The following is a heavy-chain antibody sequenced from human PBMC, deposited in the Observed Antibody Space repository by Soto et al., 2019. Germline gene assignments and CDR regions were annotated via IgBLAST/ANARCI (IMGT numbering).Heavy chain of an antibody. CDR1: GGSISSTSYF. V-gene: IGHV4-39*01. J-gene: IGHJ4*02. CDR3: ARHESGTKYSFNY. Sequence: SETLSLTCTVSGGSISSTSYFWGWARQPPGKGLEWIGTIYYSGTTYYNPSLKSRVTISVDTSNNQFSLKLTSVTAADTAVYYCARHESGTKYSFNYWGQGTLVTVSS. CDR2: IYYSGTT.